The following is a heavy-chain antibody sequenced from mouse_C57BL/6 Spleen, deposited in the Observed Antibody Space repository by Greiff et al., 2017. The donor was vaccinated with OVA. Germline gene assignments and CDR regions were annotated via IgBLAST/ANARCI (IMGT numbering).Heavy chain of an antibody. CDR1: GFTFSDYG. J-gene: IGHJ3*01. Sequence: EVHLVESGGGLVKPGGSLKLSCAASGFTFSDYGMHWVRQAPEKGLEWVAYISSGSSTIYYADTVKGRFTISRDNAKNTLFLQMTSLRSEDTAMYYCARGSRMEGFAYWGQGTLVTVSA. CDR2: ISSGSSTI. CDR3: ARGSRMEGFAY. V-gene: IGHV5-17*01. D-gene: IGHD2-10*02.